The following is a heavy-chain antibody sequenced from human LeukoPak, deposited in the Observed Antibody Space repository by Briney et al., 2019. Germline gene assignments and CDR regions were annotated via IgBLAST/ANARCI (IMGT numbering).Heavy chain of an antibody. Sequence: ASVKVSFKASGYTFTSYGIIWVRQAPGQGLEWMGWISAYNGNTNYAQKLQGRVTMTTDTSTSTAYMELRSLRSDDTAVYYCARDLGYSSGWPFDYWGQGTLVTVSS. CDR3: ARDLGYSSGWPFDY. D-gene: IGHD6-19*01. J-gene: IGHJ4*02. V-gene: IGHV1-18*01. CDR2: ISAYNGNT. CDR1: GYTFTSYG.